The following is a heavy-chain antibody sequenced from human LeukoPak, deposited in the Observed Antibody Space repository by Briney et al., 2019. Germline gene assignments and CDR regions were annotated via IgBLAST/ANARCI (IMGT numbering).Heavy chain of an antibody. CDR3: AIQNGGYCSSTSCYAFDI. CDR2: IIPIFGTA. Sequence: SVKVSCKASGGTFSSYAISWVRQAPGQGLEWMGGIIPIFGTANYAQKFQGRVTITTDESTSTAYMELSSLRSEDTAVYYCAIQNGGYCSSTSCYAFDIWGQGTKVTVSS. J-gene: IGHJ3*02. D-gene: IGHD2-2*01. V-gene: IGHV1-69*05. CDR1: GGTFSSYA.